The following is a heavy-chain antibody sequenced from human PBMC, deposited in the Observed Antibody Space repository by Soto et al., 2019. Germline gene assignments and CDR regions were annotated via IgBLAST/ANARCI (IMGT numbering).Heavy chain of an antibody. CDR2: IIPIFGTA. CDR3: ARSGVVPAAMSGGSYCYGMDV. CDR1: GGTFSSYA. D-gene: IGHD2-2*01. J-gene: IGHJ6*02. V-gene: IGHV1-69*01. Sequence: QVQLVQSGAEVKKPGSSVKVSCKASGGTFSSYAISWVRQAPGQGLEWMGGIIPIFGTANYAQKFQGRVTITADESTSTAYMELSSLRSEDTAVYYCARSGVVPAAMSGGSYCYGMDVWGQGTTVTVSS.